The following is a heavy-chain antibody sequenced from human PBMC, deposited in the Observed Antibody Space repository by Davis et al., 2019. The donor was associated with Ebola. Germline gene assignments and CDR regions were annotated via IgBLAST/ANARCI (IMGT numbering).Heavy chain of an antibody. V-gene: IGHV3-21*01. CDR1: GSPFSSYS. D-gene: IGHD3-10*01. J-gene: IGHJ6*02. CDR3: ARAGFRELFSYGMDV. CDR2: ISSSRSYI. Sequence: GESLKISCAASGSPFSSYSMNWVRPAPGKGLEWVSSISSSRSYIYYADSVKGRFTISRDNAKNSRYLQMNSMRADETAVYYCARAGFRELFSYGMDVWGQGTTVTVSS.